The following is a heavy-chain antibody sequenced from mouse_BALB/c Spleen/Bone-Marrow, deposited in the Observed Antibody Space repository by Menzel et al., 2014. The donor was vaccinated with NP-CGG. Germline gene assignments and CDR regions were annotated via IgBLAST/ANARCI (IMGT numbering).Heavy chain of an antibody. CDR1: GYSFTGYY. Sequence: VQLQQSGPELVKPGASVKISCKASGYSFTGYYMHWVKQSHGNSLDWIGYIYPYNGVSSYNQKFKGKATLTVDKSFSTAYMELRSLTSDDSAVYYCESRGEYFDVWGAGTTVTVSS. CDR3: ESRGEYFDV. V-gene: IGHV1-31*01. J-gene: IGHJ1*01. CDR2: IYPYNGVS.